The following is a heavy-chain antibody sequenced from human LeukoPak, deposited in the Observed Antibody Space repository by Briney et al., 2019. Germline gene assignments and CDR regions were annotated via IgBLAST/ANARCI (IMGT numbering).Heavy chain of an antibody. V-gene: IGHV3-23*01. Sequence: GGSLRLSCAASGFTFSSYAMSGVRQAPGKGLEWVSAISGSGGSTYYADSVKGRFTISRDNSKNTLYLQMNSLRAEDTAVYYCARVFGADNDAFDIWGQGTMVTVSS. J-gene: IGHJ3*02. CDR3: ARVFGADNDAFDI. CDR1: GFTFSSYA. CDR2: ISGSGGST. D-gene: IGHD3-3*01.